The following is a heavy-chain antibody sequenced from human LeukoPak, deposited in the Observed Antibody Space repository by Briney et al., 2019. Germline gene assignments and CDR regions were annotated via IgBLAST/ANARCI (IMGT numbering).Heavy chain of an antibody. CDR1: GGSISSSSYY. CDR3: ARVRRITMVRGATGAFDI. Sequence: SETLSLTCTVSGGSISSSSYYWSWIRQHPGKGLEWIGYIYYSGSTYYNPSLKSRVTISVDTSKNQFSQRLSSVTAADTAVYYCARVRRITMVRGATGAFDIWGQGTMVTVSS. D-gene: IGHD3-10*01. CDR2: IYYSGST. V-gene: IGHV4-31*03. J-gene: IGHJ3*02.